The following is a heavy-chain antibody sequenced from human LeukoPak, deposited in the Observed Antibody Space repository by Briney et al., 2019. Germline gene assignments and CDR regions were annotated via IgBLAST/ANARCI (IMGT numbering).Heavy chain of an antibody. CDR2: INPNDGDT. D-gene: IGHD2-2*01. CDR1: GYTFTDYY. V-gene: IGHV1-2*02. Sequence: ASVKVSCKASGYTFTDYYMHWVRPAPGQGFEWMGWINPNDGDTNYAQKFQGRDTMTRDTSISTAHREVSRLRSDDTAVYYCARANFLYCSSSTCLFDYWGQGTLVTVSS. CDR3: ARANFLYCSSSTCLFDY. J-gene: IGHJ4*02.